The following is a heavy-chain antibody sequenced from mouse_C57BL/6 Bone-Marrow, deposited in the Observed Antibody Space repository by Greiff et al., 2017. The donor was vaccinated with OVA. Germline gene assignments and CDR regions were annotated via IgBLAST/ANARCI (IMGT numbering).Heavy chain of an antibody. Sequence: VQLQQSGAELARPGASVKLSCKASGYTFTSYGISWVKQRTGQGLEWIGVIYPRSGNTYYNEKFKGKATLTADKSSSTAYMELRSLTSEDSAVYYCARGTTVVATDYAMDYWGQGTSVTVSS. CDR1: GYTFTSYG. CDR3: ARGTTVVATDYAMDY. CDR2: IYPRSGNT. D-gene: IGHD1-1*01. V-gene: IGHV1-81*01. J-gene: IGHJ4*01.